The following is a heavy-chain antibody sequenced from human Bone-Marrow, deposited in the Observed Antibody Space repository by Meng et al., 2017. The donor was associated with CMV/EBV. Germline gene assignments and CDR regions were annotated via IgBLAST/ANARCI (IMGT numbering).Heavy chain of an antibody. CDR3: ARVGGYCSGGSCYYYGMDV. V-gene: IGHV3-30-3*01. Sequence: GRSLRLSCAASGFTFSSYAMHWVRQAPGKGLEWVAVISYDGSNKYYADSVKGRFTISRDNSKNTLYLQMNSLRAEDTAVYYCARVGGYCSGGSCYYYGMDVWGQGTTVTVSS. CDR1: GFTFSSYA. D-gene: IGHD2-15*01. CDR2: ISYDGSNK. J-gene: IGHJ6*02.